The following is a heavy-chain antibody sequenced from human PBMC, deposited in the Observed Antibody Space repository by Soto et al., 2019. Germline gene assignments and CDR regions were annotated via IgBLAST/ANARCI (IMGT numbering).Heavy chain of an antibody. Sequence: QVQLVQSGAEVKKPGASVKVSCKASGYTFTSYDINWVRQATGQGLEWMGWMKPNSGNTGYPQKVQGRVTMTRNTSISTAYMELSRLRSADTAVYYCASTLYGDNVDYWGQGTLVTVSS. V-gene: IGHV1-8*01. CDR3: ASTLYGDNVDY. CDR1: GYTFTSYD. D-gene: IGHD4-17*01. J-gene: IGHJ4*02. CDR2: MKPNSGNT.